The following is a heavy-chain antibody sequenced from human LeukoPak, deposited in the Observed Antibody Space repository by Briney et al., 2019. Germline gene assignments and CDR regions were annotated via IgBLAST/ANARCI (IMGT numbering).Heavy chain of an antibody. CDR1: GFTFTTYW. D-gene: IGHD6-25*01. V-gene: IGHV3-7*01. CDR3: ARDGTLSHSSGWVYMDV. CDR2: IKQDGTER. Sequence: GGSLRLSCAASGFTFTTYWMSWVRQAPGKGLEWVANIKQDGTERYYVDSVKGRFTISRDNAKNSLYLQMNSLRAEDTAVYYCARDGTLSHSSGWVYMDVCGKGTTVTISS. J-gene: IGHJ6*03.